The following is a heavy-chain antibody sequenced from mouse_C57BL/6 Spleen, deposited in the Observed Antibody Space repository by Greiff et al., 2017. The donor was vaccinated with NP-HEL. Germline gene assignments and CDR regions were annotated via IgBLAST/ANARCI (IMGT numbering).Heavy chain of an antibody. CDR2: INPNNGGT. V-gene: IGHV1-18*01. CDR3: ARESGYYYGTRSFAY. D-gene: IGHD1-1*01. J-gene: IGHJ3*01. Sequence: EVQLQQSGPELVKPGASVKIPCKASGYTFTDYNMDWVKQSHGKSLEWIGDINPNNGGTIYNQKFKGKATLTVDKSSSTAYMELRSLTSEDTAVYYCARESGYYYGTRSFAYWGQGTLVTVSA. CDR1: GYTFTDYN.